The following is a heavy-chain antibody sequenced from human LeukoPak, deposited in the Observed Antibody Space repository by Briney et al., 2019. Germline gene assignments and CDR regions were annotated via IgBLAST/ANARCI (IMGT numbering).Heavy chain of an antibody. D-gene: IGHD2-2*02. CDR1: GGSFSGYY. V-gene: IGHV4-34*01. Sequence: SETLSLTCAVSGGSFSGYYWSWIRQPPGKGLEWIGEINHSGSTNYNPAPKSRVTISEDTSKNQFSLKLSSVTAADTAVYYCARVGVPAAINDYWGQGTLVTVSS. J-gene: IGHJ4*02. CDR2: INHSGST. CDR3: ARVGVPAAINDY.